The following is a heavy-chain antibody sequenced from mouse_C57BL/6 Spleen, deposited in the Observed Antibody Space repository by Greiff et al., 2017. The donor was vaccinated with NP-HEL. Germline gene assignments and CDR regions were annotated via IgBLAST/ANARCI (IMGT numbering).Heavy chain of an antibody. D-gene: IGHD1-1*02. CDR2: INPGSGGT. J-gene: IGHJ3*01. CDR3: ARDDYAFAY. V-gene: IGHV1-54*01. CDR1: GYAFTNYL. Sequence: QVQLKQSGAELVRPGTSVKVSCKASGYAFTNYLIEWVKQRPGQGLAWIGVINPGSGGTNYNEKFKGKATLTADKSSSTAYMQLSSLTSEDSAVYFCARDDYAFAYWGQGTLVTVSA.